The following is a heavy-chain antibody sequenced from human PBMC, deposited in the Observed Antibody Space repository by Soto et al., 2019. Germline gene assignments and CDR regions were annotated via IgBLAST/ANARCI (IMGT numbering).Heavy chain of an antibody. CDR3: ERGYGRNFDY. Sequence: QEQLQQWGAGLLKPSETLSLTCAVYGGSFSGYYWNWIRQPPGKGLEWIGEINHSGSTNYNPSLKSRVTISVDTSKNQFSLKLSSVTAADTAVYYCERGYGRNFDYWGQGTLVTVSS. D-gene: IGHD3-10*01. V-gene: IGHV4-34*01. J-gene: IGHJ4*02. CDR1: GGSFSGYY. CDR2: INHSGST.